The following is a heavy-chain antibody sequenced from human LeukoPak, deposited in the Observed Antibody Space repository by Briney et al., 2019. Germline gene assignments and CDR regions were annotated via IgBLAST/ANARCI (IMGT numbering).Heavy chain of an antibody. CDR3: ARPSWSGYYYGSGSGGWFDP. D-gene: IGHD3-10*01. Sequence: EASVKVSCKASGGTFSSYAISWVRQAPGQGLEWMGRIIPILGIANYAQKFQGRVTITADKSTSTAYMELSSLRSEDTAVYYCARPSWSGYYYGSGSGGWFDPWGQGTLVTVSS. V-gene: IGHV1-69*04. CDR1: GGTFSSYA. CDR2: IIPILGIA. J-gene: IGHJ5*02.